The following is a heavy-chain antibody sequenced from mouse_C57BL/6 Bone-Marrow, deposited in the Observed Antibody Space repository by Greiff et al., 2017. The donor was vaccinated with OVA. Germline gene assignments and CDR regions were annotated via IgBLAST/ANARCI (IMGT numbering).Heavy chain of an antibody. V-gene: IGHV1-76*01. Sequence: VKLQQSGAELVRPGASVKLSCKASGYTFTDYYINWVKQRPGQGLEWIARIYPGSGNTYYNEKFKGKATLTAEKSSSTAYMQLSSLTSEDSAVYFCAREEYDYDVRAMDYWGQGTSVTVSS. J-gene: IGHJ4*01. CDR2: IYPGSGNT. CDR1: GYTFTDYY. CDR3: AREEYDYDVRAMDY. D-gene: IGHD2-4*01.